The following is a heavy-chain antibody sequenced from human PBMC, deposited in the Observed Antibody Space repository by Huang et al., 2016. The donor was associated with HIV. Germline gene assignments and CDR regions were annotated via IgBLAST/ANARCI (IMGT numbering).Heavy chain of an antibody. CDR3: ARQGFGRSDAFDI. Sequence: HVQLVQSRVEVTKPGASVKVSCKASGYTFTNFAITWGRQAPGQGLEWMGWMNTYNGNTNDLQKYQGRVTMTTDTSSTTADLEVRSLKSEDTAVYYFARQGFGRSDAFDIWGQGTMVTVSS. CDR1: GYTFTNFA. J-gene: IGHJ3*02. V-gene: IGHV1-18*01. CDR2: MNTYNGNT. D-gene: IGHD3-10*01.